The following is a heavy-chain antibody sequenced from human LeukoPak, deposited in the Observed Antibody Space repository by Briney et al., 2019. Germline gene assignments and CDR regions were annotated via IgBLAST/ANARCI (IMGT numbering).Heavy chain of an antibody. CDR3: AKGLGGVKIYYFDY. Sequence: PGGSLRLSCAASGFTFSSYAMSWVRHAPGKGLEWVSAISGSGGSTYYADSVKGRFTISRDNSKNTLYLQMNSLRAEDTAVYYCAKGLGGVKIYYFDYWGQGTLVTVSS. CDR2: ISGSGGST. J-gene: IGHJ4*02. CDR1: GFTFSSYA. V-gene: IGHV3-23*01. D-gene: IGHD3-16*01.